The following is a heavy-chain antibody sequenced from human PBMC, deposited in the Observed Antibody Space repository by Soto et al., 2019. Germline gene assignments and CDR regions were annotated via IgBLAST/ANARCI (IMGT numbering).Heavy chain of an antibody. CDR2: IHSDGSST. CDR1: GFTFSYYW. D-gene: IGHD4-17*01. J-gene: IGHJ3*01. Sequence: EVQLLESGGGLVQPGDSLRLSCAASGFTFSYYWMHWVRQAPGMGVVWVSRIHSDGSSTTYADSVKGRLTISRDNARKTLYLQMNSLRAEDTAVYYCARGDGGAFDLRGQGTVVTVSS. CDR3: ARGDGGAFDL. V-gene: IGHV3-74*01.